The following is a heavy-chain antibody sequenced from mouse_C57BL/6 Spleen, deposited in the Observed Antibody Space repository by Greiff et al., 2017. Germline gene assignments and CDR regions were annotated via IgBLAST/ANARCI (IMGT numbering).Heavy chain of an antibody. CDR3: AREGGTGAMDY. D-gene: IGHD4-1*01. V-gene: IGHV3-6*01. J-gene: IGHJ4*01. Sequence: LMESGPGLVKPSQSLSLTCSVTGYSITSGYYWNWIRQFPGNKLEWMGYISYDGSNNYNPSLKNRISITRDTSKNQFFLKLNSVTTEDTATYYCAREGGTGAMDYWGQGTSVTVSS. CDR1: GYSITSGYY. CDR2: ISYDGSN.